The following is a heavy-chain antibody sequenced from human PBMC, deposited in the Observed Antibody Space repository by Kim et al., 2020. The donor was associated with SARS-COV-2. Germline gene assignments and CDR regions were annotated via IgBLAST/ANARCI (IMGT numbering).Heavy chain of an antibody. CDR1: GFTFHTYG. CDR3: AKEWLFMMIEVGQDHGAFDI. J-gene: IGHJ3*02. D-gene: IGHD3-22*01. CDR2: ISNDGSKE. V-gene: IGHV3-30*18. Sequence: GGSLRLSCAASGFTFHTYGMHWVRQAPGRGLEWVAYISNDGSKEYYADSVKGRFSISRDNSRNTLYVQMNSLRVEDTAMYYCAKEWLFMMIEVGQDHGAFDIWGQGTMVTVSS.